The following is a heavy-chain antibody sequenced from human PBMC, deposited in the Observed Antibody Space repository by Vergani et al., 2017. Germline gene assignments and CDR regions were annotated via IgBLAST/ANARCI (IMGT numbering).Heavy chain of an antibody. J-gene: IGHJ6*03. CDR2: ISSSGSTL. CDR3: ARYPTWPYDFWSGYNDYYYYMDV. D-gene: IGHD3-3*01. V-gene: IGHV3-11*01. CDR1: GGSINPSSSF. Sequence: QLQLQESGPGLVKPSETLSLICTVSGGSINPSSSFWGWIRQSPGKGLEWVSYISSSGSTLYYADSVKGRFTISRDNAKNSLCLQMNSLRAEDTAVYYCARYPTWPYDFWSGYNDYYYYMDVWGKGTTVTVSS.